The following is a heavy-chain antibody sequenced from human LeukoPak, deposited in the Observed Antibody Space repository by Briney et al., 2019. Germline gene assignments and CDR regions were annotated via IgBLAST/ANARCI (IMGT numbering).Heavy chain of an antibody. D-gene: IGHD3-10*02. CDR1: GGSISSGGYS. V-gene: IGHV4-30-2*01. CDR3: ARDTMIGGFDI. CDR2: IYHSGST. J-gene: IGHJ3*02. Sequence: SETLSLTCAVSGGSISSGGYSWSWIRQPPGKGLEWIGYIYHSGSTYYNPSLKSRVTISVDRSKNQFFLKPTSVTAADTAVYYCARDTMIGGFDIWGQGTMVTVSS.